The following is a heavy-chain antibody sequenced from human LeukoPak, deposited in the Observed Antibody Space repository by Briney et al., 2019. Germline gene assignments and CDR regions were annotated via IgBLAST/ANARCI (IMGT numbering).Heavy chain of an antibody. CDR1: GFTFSSYS. V-gene: IGHV3-21*01. CDR3: ARTAFLGRGYSYDY. J-gene: IGHJ4*02. Sequence: GGFLRLSCAASGFTFSSYSMNWVRQAPGKGLEWVSSISSSSSYIYYADSVKGRFTISRDNAKNSLYLQMNSLRAEDTAVYYCARTAFLGRGYSYDYCGQGTLVTVSS. D-gene: IGHD5-18*01. CDR2: ISSSSSYI.